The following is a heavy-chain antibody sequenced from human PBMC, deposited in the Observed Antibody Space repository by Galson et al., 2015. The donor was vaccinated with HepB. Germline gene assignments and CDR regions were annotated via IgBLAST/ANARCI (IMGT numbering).Heavy chain of an antibody. V-gene: IGHV3-15*01. D-gene: IGHD3-3*01. CDR1: GFTFSYAW. Sequence: SLRLSCAASGFTFSYAWMSWVRQAPGSGLEWVGRIKSKTDGETIDYAAPVKGRFTISRDDSKKTLYLQMNSLRTDDTAVYYCATGPNDFWSGLVTYVYYSHYWGQGTPVTVSS. CDR3: ATGPNDFWSGLVTYVYYSHY. CDR2: IKSKTDGETI. J-gene: IGHJ4*02.